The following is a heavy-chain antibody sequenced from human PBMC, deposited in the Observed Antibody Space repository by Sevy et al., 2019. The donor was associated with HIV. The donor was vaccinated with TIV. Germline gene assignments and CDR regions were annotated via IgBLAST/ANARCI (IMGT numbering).Heavy chain of an antibody. Sequence: GGSLRLSCAASGFTFSSYGMHWVRQAPGKGLEWVAFIRYDGSNKYYADSVKGRFTISRDNSKNTLYLQMNSLGAEDTAVYYCAKILGICSTSCYGDYWGQGTLVTVSS. D-gene: IGHD2-2*01. J-gene: IGHJ4*02. CDR2: IRYDGSNK. CDR3: AKILGICSTSCYGDY. V-gene: IGHV3-30*02. CDR1: GFTFSSYG.